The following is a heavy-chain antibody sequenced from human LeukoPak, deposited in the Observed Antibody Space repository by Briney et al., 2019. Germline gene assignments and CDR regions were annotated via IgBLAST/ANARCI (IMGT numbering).Heavy chain of an antibody. CDR3: AKDGAWLRFDD. J-gene: IGHJ4*02. CDR2: ISPGGPT. V-gene: IGHV3-23*01. CDR1: GSSFSSYS. Sequence: PGGSLRLSCAASGSSFSSYSMNWVRQAPGKGLEWVSGISPGGPTYYADSVKGRFTISRDDSKNTLYLQMKNLRAEDTAVYYCAKDGAWLRFDDWGQGILVSVSS. D-gene: IGHD5-12*01.